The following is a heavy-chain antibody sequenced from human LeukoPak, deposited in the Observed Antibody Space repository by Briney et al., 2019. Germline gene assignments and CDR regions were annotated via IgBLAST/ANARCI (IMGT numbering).Heavy chain of an antibody. D-gene: IGHD3-22*01. CDR3: ASTRSGYYYTRYYYGMDV. Sequence: GGSLRLSCAASGFTFSSNYTSWVRQAPGKGLEWVSVIYSGGSTYYADSVTGRFTISRDNSKNTLYLQMNSLRAEDTAVYYCASTRSGYYYTRYYYGMDVWGQGTTVTVS. J-gene: IGHJ6*02. V-gene: IGHV3-66*02. CDR2: IYSGGST. CDR1: GFTFSSNY.